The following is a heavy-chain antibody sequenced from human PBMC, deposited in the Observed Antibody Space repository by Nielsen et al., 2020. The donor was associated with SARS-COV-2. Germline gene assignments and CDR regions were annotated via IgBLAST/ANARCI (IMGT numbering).Heavy chain of an antibody. CDR1: GFTFSSYD. CDR2: IGTAGDT. CDR3: ARGDILTGYYLGRYYYGMDV. D-gene: IGHD3-9*01. J-gene: IGHJ6*02. V-gene: IGHV3-13*04. Sequence: GGSLRLSCAASGFTFSSYDMHWVRQATGKGLEWVSAIGTAGDTYYPGSVKGRFTISRDNAKNSLYLQTNSLRAGDTAVYYCARGDILTGYYLGRYYYGMDVWGQGTTVTVSS.